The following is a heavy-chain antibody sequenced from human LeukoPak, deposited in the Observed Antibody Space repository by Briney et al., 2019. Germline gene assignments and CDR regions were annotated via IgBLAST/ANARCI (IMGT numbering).Heavy chain of an antibody. Sequence: SETLSLTCTVSGGSISSSSYYWGWIRQPPGKGLEWIGSIYYSGSTYYNPSLKSRVTISVDTSKNQFSLKLSSVTAADTAVYYCARAGDYDYVFMDVWGKGTTVTVSS. D-gene: IGHD3-16*01. V-gene: IGHV4-39*07. J-gene: IGHJ6*03. CDR1: GGSISSSSYY. CDR2: IYYSGST. CDR3: ARAGDYDYVFMDV.